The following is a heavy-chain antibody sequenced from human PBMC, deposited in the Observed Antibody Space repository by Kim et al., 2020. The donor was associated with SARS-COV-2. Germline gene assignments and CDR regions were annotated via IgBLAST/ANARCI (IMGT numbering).Heavy chain of an antibody. CDR1: GGSFSGYY. CDR3: ARDMFDILTSALDY. CDR2: INHSGST. V-gene: IGHV4-34*01. D-gene: IGHD3-9*01. J-gene: IGHJ4*02. Sequence: SETLSLTCAVYGGSFSGYYWSWIRQPPGKGLEWIVEINHSGSTNYNPSLKRRVTISVDTSKHQFSLKLSSVTAADTAVYYCARDMFDILTSALDYWGQGTLVTVSS.